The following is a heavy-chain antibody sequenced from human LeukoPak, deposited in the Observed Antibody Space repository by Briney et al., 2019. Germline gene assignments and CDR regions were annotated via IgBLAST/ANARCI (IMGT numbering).Heavy chain of an antibody. V-gene: IGHV3-21*01. Sequence: PGGSLRLSCAASGFTFSSYSMNWVRQAPGKGLEWVSSISSSSYIYYADSVKGRFAISRDNAKNSLYLQMNSLRAEGTAVYYCAGVCSSGCPFDYWGQGTLVTVSS. CDR1: GFTFSSYS. CDR2: ISSSSYI. CDR3: AGVCSSGCPFDY. D-gene: IGHD6-19*01. J-gene: IGHJ4*02.